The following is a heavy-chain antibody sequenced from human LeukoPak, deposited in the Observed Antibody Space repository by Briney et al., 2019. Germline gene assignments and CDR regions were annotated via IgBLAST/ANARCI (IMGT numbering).Heavy chain of an antibody. Sequence: SETLSLTCAVYGGSFSGYYWSWIRQPPGKGLEWIGEINHSGSTDYNPSLKSRVTISVDTSKNQFSLKLSSVTAADTAVYYCARRKYSSRRDYFDYWGQGTLVTVSS. CDR3: ARRKYSSRRDYFDY. CDR1: GGSFSGYY. D-gene: IGHD6-6*01. V-gene: IGHV4-34*01. J-gene: IGHJ4*02. CDR2: INHSGST.